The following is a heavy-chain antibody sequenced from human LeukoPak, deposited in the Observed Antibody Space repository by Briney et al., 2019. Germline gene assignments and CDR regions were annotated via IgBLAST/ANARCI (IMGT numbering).Heavy chain of an antibody. CDR2: IYYSGST. CDR1: GGCISSYY. CDR3: ARSNYYDSSGYFLHWFDP. J-gene: IGHJ5*02. V-gene: IGHV4-59*01. D-gene: IGHD3-22*01. Sequence: SETLSLTCTVSGGCISSYYWSWIRQPPGKGLEWIGYIYYSGSTNYNPSLKSRVTISVDTSKNQFSLKLSSVTAADTAVYYCARSNYYDSSGYFLHWFDPWGQGTLVTVSS.